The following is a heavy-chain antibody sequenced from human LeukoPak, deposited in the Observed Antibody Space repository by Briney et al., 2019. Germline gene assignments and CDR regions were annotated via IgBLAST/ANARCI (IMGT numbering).Heavy chain of an antibody. CDR2: ISGGGGST. J-gene: IGHJ4*02. CDR3: AKGGKWDVTPFDY. D-gene: IGHD1-26*01. V-gene: IGHV3-23*01. CDR1: GFTFTSYS. Sequence: GGSLRLSCAASGFTFTSYSMNWVRQAPGKGLEWVSTISGGGGSTYYADSVKGRFTISRDNSKNTLYLQVNNLRAEDTAVYYCAKGGKWDVTPFDYWGQGTLVTVSS.